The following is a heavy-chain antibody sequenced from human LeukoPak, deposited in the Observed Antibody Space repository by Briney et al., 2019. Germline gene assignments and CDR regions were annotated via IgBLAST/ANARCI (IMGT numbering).Heavy chain of an antibody. D-gene: IGHD2-2*01. J-gene: IGHJ6*02. V-gene: IGHV3-21*06. CDR1: GFTFSSYN. Sequence: PGGSLRLSCAASGFTFSSYNMNWVRQAPGNGLEWVSSISSSSSYIYYADSVQGRFSISRDNVKNSLFLQMNSLRAEDTAVYYCARDLEVLPAYGLDVWGQGTTVTVSS. CDR3: ARDLEVLPAYGLDV. CDR2: ISSSSSYI.